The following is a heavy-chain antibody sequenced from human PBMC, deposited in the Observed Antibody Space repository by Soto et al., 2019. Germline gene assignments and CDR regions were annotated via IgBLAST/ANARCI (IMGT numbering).Heavy chain of an antibody. CDR3: ARYESNPYFDWLLADKRHYYYYYGMDV. J-gene: IGHJ6*02. D-gene: IGHD3-9*01. CDR2: ISAYNGNT. Sequence: QVQLVQSGAEVKKPGASVKVSCKASGYTFTSYGISWVRQAPGQGLEWMGWISAYNGNTNYAQKLQGRVTMTTDTSTSTAYMELRSLRSDDTAVYYCARYESNPYFDWLLADKRHYYYYYGMDVWGQGTTVTVSS. CDR1: GYTFTSYG. V-gene: IGHV1-18*01.